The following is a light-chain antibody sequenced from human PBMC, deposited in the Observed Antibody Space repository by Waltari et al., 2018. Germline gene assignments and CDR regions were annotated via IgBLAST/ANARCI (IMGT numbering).Light chain of an antibody. J-gene: IGLJ2*01. CDR3: ATWDDSLNGPL. CDR1: SSNIGSNT. CDR2: RDN. V-gene: IGLV1-44*01. Sequence: QSVLTQPPSASGTPGQRVTISCSGSSSNIGSNTVNWYQHLPGTAPKLHIYRDNQRRPGVPYRFSGSKSGTSASLAISGLQSEHEATYYCATWDDSLNGPLFGGGTMLTVL.